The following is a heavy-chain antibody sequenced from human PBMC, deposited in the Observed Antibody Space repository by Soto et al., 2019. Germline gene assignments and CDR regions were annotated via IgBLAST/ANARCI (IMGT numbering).Heavy chain of an antibody. Sequence: EVQLVESGGGLVQPGGSLRLSCAASGFTFSSYSMNWVRQAPGKGLEWVSYISSSSSTIYYADSVKGRFTISRDNAKNSLYLQMNSLRDENTAVYYCARGSAALNWFDPWGQGTLVTVSS. V-gene: IGHV3-48*02. CDR3: ARGSAALNWFDP. J-gene: IGHJ5*02. CDR1: GFTFSSYS. D-gene: IGHD2-2*01. CDR2: ISSSSSTI.